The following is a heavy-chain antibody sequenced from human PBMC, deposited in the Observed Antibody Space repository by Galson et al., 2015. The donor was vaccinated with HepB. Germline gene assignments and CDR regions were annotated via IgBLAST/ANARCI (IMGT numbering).Heavy chain of an antibody. CDR2: IGTSGSSI. J-gene: IGHJ4*02. Sequence: SLRLSCAASGFTFTRNTMNWVRQAPGKGLEWVSSIGTSGSSIYYADSVKGRFTISKDNAKNSLYLQMNSLRDEDTAVYYCARRDSGNSFDYWGRGTLVTVSS. V-gene: IGHV3-48*02. CDR1: GFTFTRNT. CDR3: ARRDSGNSFDY. D-gene: IGHD1-26*01.